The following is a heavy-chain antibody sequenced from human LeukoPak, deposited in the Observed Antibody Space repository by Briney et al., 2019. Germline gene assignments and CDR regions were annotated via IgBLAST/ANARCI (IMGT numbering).Heavy chain of an antibody. CDR1: GFTFSSYW. CDR2: IKQDGSEK. Sequence: GSLRFSCAASGFTFSSYWMSWVRQAPGKGPEWVANIKQDGSEKYYVDSVKGRFTISRDNAKNSLYLQMNSLRAEDTAVYYCATARYCSGGSCYSYDYFQHWGQGTLVTVSS. V-gene: IGHV3-7*03. D-gene: IGHD2-15*01. CDR3: ATARYCSGGSCYSYDYFQH. J-gene: IGHJ1*01.